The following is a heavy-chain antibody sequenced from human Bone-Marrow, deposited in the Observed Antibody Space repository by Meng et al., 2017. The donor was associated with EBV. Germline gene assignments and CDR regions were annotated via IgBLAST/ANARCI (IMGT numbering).Heavy chain of an antibody. CDR3: AAGFRELVRSRDY. CDR2: IFYGGST. V-gene: IGHV4-4*02. Sequence: QVQLRESGPRLVKPSGTLSLTCVVAGGSIRSSHWWSWVRQPPGKGLEWIGEIFYGGSTNYNPSLESRVTISVDKSKNQFSLKLSSVTAADTAVYYCAAGFRELVRSRDYWGQGTLVTVSS. D-gene: IGHD3-10*01. J-gene: IGHJ4*02. CDR1: GGSIRSSHW.